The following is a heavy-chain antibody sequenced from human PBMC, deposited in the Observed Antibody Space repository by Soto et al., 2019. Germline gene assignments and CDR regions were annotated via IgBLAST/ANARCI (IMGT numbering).Heavy chain of an antibody. CDR1: GFNFITYS. CDR2: ISSSAIYI. D-gene: IGHD3-10*01. V-gene: IGHV3-21*04. Sequence: PGGSLRLSCAASGFNFITYSLNWVRQAPGKGLEWVASISSSAIYIDYADSVKGRFTISRDTSTNTLSLQMDSLRAEDTAVYYCVRPLPSGRNYGLDVWGQGTTVTVSS. CDR3: VRPLPSGRNYGLDV. J-gene: IGHJ6*02.